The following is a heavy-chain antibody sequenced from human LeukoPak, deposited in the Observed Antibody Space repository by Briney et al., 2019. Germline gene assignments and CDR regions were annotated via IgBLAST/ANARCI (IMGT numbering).Heavy chain of an antibody. V-gene: IGHV1-3*01. CDR3: ARDLLVATRPFHY. CDR2: INAGNGNT. Sequence: ASVKVSCKASGYTFTSYAMHWVRQAPGQRLEWMGWINAGNGNTKYSQKFQGRVTITRDTSASTAYMELSSLRSEDTAVYYCARDLLVATRPFHYWGQGTLVTVSS. CDR1: GYTFTSYA. J-gene: IGHJ4*02. D-gene: IGHD5-12*01.